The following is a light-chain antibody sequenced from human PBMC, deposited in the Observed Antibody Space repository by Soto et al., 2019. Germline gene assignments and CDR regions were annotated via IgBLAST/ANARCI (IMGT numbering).Light chain of an antibody. J-gene: IGKJ2*01. CDR3: QQYNSLYN. Sequence: DIQMTQSPSTLSASVGDRVTITCRASQSISSWLAWYQQKPGKDPKLLIYKAASLESGVLSRFSGSGSGTEFTLTISSLQPDDFATYYCQQYNSLYNFGQGTKLEIK. V-gene: IGKV1-5*03. CDR2: KAA. CDR1: QSISSW.